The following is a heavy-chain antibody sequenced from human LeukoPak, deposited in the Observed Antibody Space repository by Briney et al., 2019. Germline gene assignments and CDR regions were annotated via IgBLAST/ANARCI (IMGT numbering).Heavy chain of an antibody. CDR1: GFTFSSYS. J-gene: IGHJ4*02. D-gene: IGHD2-2*02. V-gene: IGHV3-21*01. CDR3: AREGCSSTSCYTPDPFDY. Sequence: PGGSLRLSCAASGFTFSSYSMNWVRQAPGKGLEWVSSISSSSSYIYYADSVKGRFTISRDNAKNSLYLQMNSLRAEDTAVYYCAREGCSSTSCYTPDPFDYWGQGTLVTVSS. CDR2: ISSSSSYI.